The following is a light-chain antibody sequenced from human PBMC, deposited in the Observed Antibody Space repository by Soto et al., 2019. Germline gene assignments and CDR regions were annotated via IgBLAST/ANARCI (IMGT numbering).Light chain of an antibody. CDR1: QSVRSN. V-gene: IGKV3-15*01. J-gene: IGKJ1*01. CDR3: QQYDKWPPT. CDR2: DTS. Sequence: EVVMTQSPSTLSVSPWERATLSFMASQSVRSNLAWYQQKPGQAPRPLIYDTSTRATGIPARFSGSGSGTEFTLTISSLQSEDFAVYHCQQYDKWPPTFGQGTKVDIK.